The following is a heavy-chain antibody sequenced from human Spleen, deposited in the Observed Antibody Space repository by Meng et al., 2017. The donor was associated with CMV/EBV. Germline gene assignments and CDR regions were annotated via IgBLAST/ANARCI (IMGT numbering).Heavy chain of an antibody. CDR3: ARELHSSSSWFDP. CDR1: GYTFTDYY. V-gene: IGHV1-2*02. CDR2: INPNSGGT. Sequence: ASVKVSCKASGYTFTDYYIHWVRQARGQGLEWMGWINPNSGGTGYAQKFQGTVTMTRDTSITTAYMELSSLRSEDTAVYYCARELHSSSSWFDPWGQGTLVTVSS. D-gene: IGHD6-6*01. J-gene: IGHJ5*02.